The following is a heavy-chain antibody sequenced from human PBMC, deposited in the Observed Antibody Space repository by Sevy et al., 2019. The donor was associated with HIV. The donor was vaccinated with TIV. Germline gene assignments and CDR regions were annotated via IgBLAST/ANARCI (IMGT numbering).Heavy chain of an antibody. J-gene: IGHJ4*02. CDR1: GFTFSSYW. CDR2: IKQDGSEK. V-gene: IGHV3-7*01. CDR3: ARARLPFTITTLDY. D-gene: IGHD5-12*01. Sequence: GGSLRLSCAASGFTFSSYWMSWVRQAPGKGLEWVANIKQDGSEKYYVDSVKGRFTISRDNAKNSLYLQMNSLRAEDTAVYYCARARLPFTITTLDYWGQGTLVTVSS.